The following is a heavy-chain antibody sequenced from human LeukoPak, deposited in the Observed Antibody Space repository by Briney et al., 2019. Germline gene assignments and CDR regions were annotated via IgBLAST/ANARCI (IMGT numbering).Heavy chain of an antibody. CDR1: GFTFSSYG. CDR3: ARGQTVTDTRPDS. CDR2: VRGSGDST. Sequence: GGSLRLSCAASGFTFSSYGMTWVRQAPGKGLEWVSAVRGSGDSTFYAESVKGRFTISRDSSKNTLYLQMNSLRAEDTAIYYCARGQTVTDTRPDSWGQGTLVTVSS. J-gene: IGHJ4*02. V-gene: IGHV3-23*01. D-gene: IGHD6-19*01.